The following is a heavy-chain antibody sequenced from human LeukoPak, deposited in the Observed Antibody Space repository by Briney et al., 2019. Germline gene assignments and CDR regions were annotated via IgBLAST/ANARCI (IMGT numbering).Heavy chain of an antibody. D-gene: IGHD2-2*01. J-gene: IGHJ6*02. CDR3: ARAKGSCSSTSCYRYYYYGMDV. CDR2: ISYDGSNK. CDR1: GFAFSSYA. V-gene: IGHV3-30-3*01. Sequence: GGSLRLSCAASGFAFSSYAMHWVRQAPGKGLEWVAVISYDGSNKYYADSVKGRFTISRDNSKNTLYLQMNSLRAEDTAVYYCARAKGSCSSTSCYRYYYYGMDVWGQGTTVTVSS.